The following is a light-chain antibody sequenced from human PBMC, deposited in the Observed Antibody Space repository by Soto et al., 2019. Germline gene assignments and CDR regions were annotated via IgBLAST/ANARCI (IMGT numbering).Light chain of an antibody. CDR2: DAS. CDR1: QSVSVH. Sequence: EIVLTQSPGTLSLSPGERATLSCRASQSVSVHLDWYQQKPGQAPRLLIYDASNRATGIPARFSGSGSGTDFTLTISSLEPEDFAVYHCVQRTTWPWTCGQGSKVEIK. CDR3: VQRTTWPWT. J-gene: IGKJ1*01. V-gene: IGKV3-11*01.